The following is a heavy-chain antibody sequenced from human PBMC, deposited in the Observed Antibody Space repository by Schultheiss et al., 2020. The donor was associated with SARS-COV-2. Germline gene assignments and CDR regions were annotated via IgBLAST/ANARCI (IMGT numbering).Heavy chain of an antibody. J-gene: IGHJ4*02. D-gene: IGHD3-22*01. CDR2: ISYDGSNK. CDR3: AKDPPYYYDSSGYYEGKDY. CDR1: GFTFSSYG. Sequence: GGSLRLSCAASGFTFSSYGMHWVRQAPGKGLEWVAVISYDGSNKYYADSVKGRFTISRDNSKNTLYLQMNSLRAEDTAVYYCAKDPPYYYDSSGYYEGKDYWGQGTLVTVSS. V-gene: IGHV3-30*18.